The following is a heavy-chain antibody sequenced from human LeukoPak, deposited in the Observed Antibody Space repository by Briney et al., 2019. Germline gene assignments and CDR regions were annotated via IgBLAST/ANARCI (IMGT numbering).Heavy chain of an antibody. CDR1: GGSISSYY. CDR2: IYYSGST. Sequence: PSETLSLTCTVSGGSISSYYWSWIRQPPGKGLEWIGYIYYSGSTNYNPSLKSRVTISVDTSKNQFSLKLSSVTAADTAVYYCARMPYSASWYAGGGDFDYWGQGTLVTVSS. CDR3: ARMPYSASWYAGGGDFDY. V-gene: IGHV4-59*01. D-gene: IGHD6-13*01. J-gene: IGHJ4*02.